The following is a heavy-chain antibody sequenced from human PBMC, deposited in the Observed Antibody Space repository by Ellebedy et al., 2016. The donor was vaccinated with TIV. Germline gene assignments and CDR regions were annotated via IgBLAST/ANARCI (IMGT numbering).Heavy chain of an antibody. Sequence: SETLSLTCTVSGGSISSSSYYWGWIRQPPGKGLEWIGSIYYSGRTYYNPSLKSRVTISVDTSKNQFSLRLSSVTAADTAVYHCARASRYASAFDYWGQGTLVTVSS. CDR1: GGSISSSSYY. D-gene: IGHD2-15*01. CDR2: IYYSGRT. CDR3: ARASRYASAFDY. J-gene: IGHJ4*02. V-gene: IGHV4-39*07.